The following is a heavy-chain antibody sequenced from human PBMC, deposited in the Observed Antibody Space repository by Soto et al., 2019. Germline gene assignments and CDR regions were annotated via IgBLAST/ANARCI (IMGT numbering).Heavy chain of an antibody. D-gene: IGHD3-3*01. Sequence: QLQLQESGPGLVKASETLSLICTVSGGSISSRSYYWGCIRQPPGKGLEWIVSVYYSGSTYYNPSLRSRVTISVDASKNQFSLKLSSVTAADTAVYFCARHIYDFSFWGQGTLVTVSS. CDR2: VYYSGST. CDR3: ARHIYDFSF. J-gene: IGHJ4*02. CDR1: GGSISSRSYY. V-gene: IGHV4-39*01.